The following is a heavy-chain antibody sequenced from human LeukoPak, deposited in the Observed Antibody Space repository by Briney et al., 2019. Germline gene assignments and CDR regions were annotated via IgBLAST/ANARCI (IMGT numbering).Heavy chain of an antibody. CDR3: VRDFAFGFCNTTTCRYPFDS. D-gene: IGHD3-16*01. J-gene: IGHJ4*02. CDR1: GFNFRGYN. Sequence: PGGPLRLSCAASGFNFRGYNMNWVRQAPGKGLEWVSSMSTSSTYIYYADSIKGRFTISRDDARSLLYLQMDSLRAEDTAVYYRVRDFAFGFCNTTTCRYPFDSWGQGTLVTVSS. V-gene: IGHV3-21*06. CDR2: MSTSSTYI.